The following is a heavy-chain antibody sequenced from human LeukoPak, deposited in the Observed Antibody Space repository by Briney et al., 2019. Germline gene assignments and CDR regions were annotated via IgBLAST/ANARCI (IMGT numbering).Heavy chain of an antibody. CDR3: AREETPGIVGATIDY. CDR2: IYHSGST. J-gene: IGHJ4*02. CDR1: GYSISSGYY. D-gene: IGHD1-26*01. V-gene: IGHV4-38-2*02. Sequence: PSETLSLTCTVSGYSISSGYYWGWIRQPPGKGLEWIGSIYHSGSTYYNPSLKSRVTISVDTSKNQFSLKLSSVTAADTAVYYCAREETPGIVGATIDYWGQGTLVTVSS.